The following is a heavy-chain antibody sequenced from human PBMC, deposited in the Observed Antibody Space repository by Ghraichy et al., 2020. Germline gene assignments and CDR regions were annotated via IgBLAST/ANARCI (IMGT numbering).Heavy chain of an antibody. CDR2: ISFEQSNK. Sequence: SCAASGFTFNTYVMHWVRQAPGKGLQWVALISFEQSNKDYVDSVKGRFTISRDNSRNTLYLQLNSLRPEDTALYYCATLDSSGSPTLGQGTLVTVSS. CDR3: ATLDSSGSPT. V-gene: IGHV3-30*04. D-gene: IGHD3-22*01. J-gene: IGHJ5*02. CDR1: GFTFNTYV.